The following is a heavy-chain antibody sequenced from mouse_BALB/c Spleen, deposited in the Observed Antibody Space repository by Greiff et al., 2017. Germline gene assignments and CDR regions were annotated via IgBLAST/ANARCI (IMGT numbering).Heavy chain of an antibody. D-gene: IGHD2-4*01. Sequence: EVKLEESGAGLVQPGGSLKLSCAASGFTFSSYGMSWVRQTPDKRLELVATINSNGGSTYYPDSVKGRFTISRDNTKNTLYLQISSLKSEDTAMYYCARDGITTNFDYWGQGTTLTVSS. CDR3: ARDGITTNFDY. CDR2: INSNGGST. V-gene: IGHV5-6-3*01. J-gene: IGHJ2*01. CDR1: GFTFSSYG.